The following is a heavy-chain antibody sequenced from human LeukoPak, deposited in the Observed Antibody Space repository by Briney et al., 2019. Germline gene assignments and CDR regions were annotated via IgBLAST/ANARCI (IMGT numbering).Heavy chain of an antibody. CDR3: AKAGIAAAGRGYFDY. CDR2: ISGSGGST. CDR1: GFTFSSYA. D-gene: IGHD6-13*01. Sequence: TGGSLRLSCAASGFTFSSYAMSLVRQAPGKGLEWVSAISGSGGSTYYADSVKGRFTISRDNSKNTLYLQMNSLRAEDTAVYYCAKAGIAAAGRGYFDYWGQGTLVTVSS. J-gene: IGHJ4*02. V-gene: IGHV3-23*01.